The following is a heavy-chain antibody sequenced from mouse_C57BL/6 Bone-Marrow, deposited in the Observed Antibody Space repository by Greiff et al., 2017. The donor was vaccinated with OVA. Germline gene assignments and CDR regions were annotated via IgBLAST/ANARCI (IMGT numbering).Heavy chain of an antibody. D-gene: IGHD2-12*01. CDR3: ESSAIVTTGGGYWYFDV. CDR1: GYTFTSYT. CDR2: INPSSGYT. J-gene: IGHJ1*03. V-gene: IGHV1-4*01. Sequence: QVQLKQSGAELARPGASVKMSCKASGYTFTSYTMHWVKQRPGQGLEWIGYINPSSGYTKYNQKFKDKATLTADKSSSTAYMQLSSLRSEDSEDYDCESSAIVTTGGGYWYFDVWGTGTTLTVSS.